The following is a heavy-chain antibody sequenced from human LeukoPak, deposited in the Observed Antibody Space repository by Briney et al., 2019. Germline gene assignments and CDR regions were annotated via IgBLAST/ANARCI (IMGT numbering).Heavy chain of an antibody. J-gene: IGHJ4*02. CDR2: VSGSGGST. CDR1: GFAFSNYA. Sequence: PGGSLRLSCAASGFAFSNYAMSWVRQAPGKGLERVSAVSGSGGSTYHADSVKGRFTISRDNSKNTLYLQMNTLRAEDTAVHYCAKGGRSSGYYYDFDYWGQGTLVTVSS. D-gene: IGHD3-22*01. V-gene: IGHV3-23*01. CDR3: AKGGRSSGYYYDFDY.